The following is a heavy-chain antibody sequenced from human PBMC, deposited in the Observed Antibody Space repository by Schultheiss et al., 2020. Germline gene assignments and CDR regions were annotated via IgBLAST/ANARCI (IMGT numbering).Heavy chain of an antibody. V-gene: IGHV4-59*01. Sequence: SQTLSLTCTVSGGSISSYYWSWIRQPPGKGLEWIGYIYYSGSTYYNPSLKSLVTISVDTSKNQFSLKLSSVTAADTAVYYCARGEDANVCDYWGQGALVTVSS. CDR3: ARGEDANVCDY. CDR2: IYYSGST. J-gene: IGHJ4*02. CDR1: GGSISSYY. D-gene: IGHD5/OR15-5a*01.